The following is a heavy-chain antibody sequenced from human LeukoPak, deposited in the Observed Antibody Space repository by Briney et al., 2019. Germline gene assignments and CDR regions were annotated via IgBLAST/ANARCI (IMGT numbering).Heavy chain of an antibody. J-gene: IGHJ4*02. CDR1: GFTFSSYW. CDR3: ASPYGDSLNYFDY. CDR2: IKQDGSEK. Sequence: GGSLRLSCAASGFTFSSYWMSWVRQAPGKGLEWVANIKQDGSEKYYVDSVKGRFTISRDNAKYSLYLQMNSLRAEDTAVYYCASPYGDSLNYFDYWGQGTLVTVSS. D-gene: IGHD4-17*01. V-gene: IGHV3-7*01.